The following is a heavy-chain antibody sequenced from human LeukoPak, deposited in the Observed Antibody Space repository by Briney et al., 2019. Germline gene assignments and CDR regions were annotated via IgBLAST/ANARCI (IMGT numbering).Heavy chain of an antibody. J-gene: IGHJ4*02. CDR3: AKISWDGRGTFD. D-gene: IGHD1/OR15-1a*01. Sequence: GGSLRLSCAASGFSFSTYSMSWVRQAPGKGLEWVSSIRGSGADKYYADSVKGRCSISRDNSQDTLSLQMNSLRAEDTAVYYCAKISWDGRGTFDWGRGTLVTVSS. V-gene: IGHV3-23*01. CDR2: IRGSGADK. CDR1: GFSFSTYS.